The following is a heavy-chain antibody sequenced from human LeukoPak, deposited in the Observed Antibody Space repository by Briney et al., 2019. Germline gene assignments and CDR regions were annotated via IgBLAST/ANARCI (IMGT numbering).Heavy chain of an antibody. CDR2: IRSDGSNK. V-gene: IGHV3-30*02. CDR3: AKDQYYEQYYFDY. J-gene: IGHJ4*02. CDR1: GFTFNSFP. Sequence: GGSLRLSCAASGFTFNSFPMHWVRQVPGKGLEWVALIRSDGSNKYYAGSVKGRFTISRDNSKNTLYLQMNSLRAEDTAVYYCAKDQYYEQYYFDYWGQGTLVTVSS. D-gene: IGHD3-22*01.